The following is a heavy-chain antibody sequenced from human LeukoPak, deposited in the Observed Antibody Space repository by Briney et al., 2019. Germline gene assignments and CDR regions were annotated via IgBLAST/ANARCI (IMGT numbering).Heavy chain of an antibody. CDR2: ITPIFGTA. Sequence: SVKVSCKASGGTFSSYAISWVRQAPGQGLEWMGRITPIFGTANYAQKFQGRVTITTDESTSTAYMELSSLRSEDTAVYYCARAGVDYGDNILDYWGQGTLVTVS. CDR3: ARAGVDYGDNILDY. V-gene: IGHV1-69*05. CDR1: GGTFSSYA. J-gene: IGHJ4*02. D-gene: IGHD4-17*01.